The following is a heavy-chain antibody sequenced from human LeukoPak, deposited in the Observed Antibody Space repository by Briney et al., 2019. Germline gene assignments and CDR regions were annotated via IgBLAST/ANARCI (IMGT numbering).Heavy chain of an antibody. CDR1: GFTFDDYA. D-gene: IGHD3-9*01. J-gene: IGHJ3*02. CDR2: ISWNSGSI. Sequence: QSGRSLRLSCAASGFTFDDYAMHWVRQAPGKGLEWVSGISWNSGSIGYADSVKGRLTISRDNAKNSLYLQMNSLRAEDTALYYCAKDIADDILTGYYTPRAFDIWGQGTMVTVSS. V-gene: IGHV3-9*01. CDR3: AKDIADDILTGYYTPRAFDI.